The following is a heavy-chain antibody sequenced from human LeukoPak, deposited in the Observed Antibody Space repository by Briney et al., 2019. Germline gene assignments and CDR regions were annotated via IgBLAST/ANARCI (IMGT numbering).Heavy chain of an antibody. V-gene: IGHV3-48*01. CDR1: GFIFRDYS. Sequence: GGSLRLSCAASGFIFRDYSMNWVRQAPGKGLEGVSYTSTSSSTIYYADSVKGRFTISRDNAKHSLYLQMNSLRAEDTAVYYCARSGWANWFDPWGQGTLVTVSS. D-gene: IGHD1-26*01. CDR3: ARSGWANWFDP. J-gene: IGHJ5*02. CDR2: TSTSSSTI.